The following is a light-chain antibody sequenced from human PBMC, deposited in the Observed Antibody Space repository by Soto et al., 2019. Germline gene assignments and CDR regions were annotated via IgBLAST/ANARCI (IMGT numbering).Light chain of an antibody. CDR3: SSYTSTNTWV. CDR2: EVS. J-gene: IGLJ3*02. V-gene: IGLV2-18*02. CDR1: SSDVGTYNR. Sequence: QSVLTQPPSVSGSPGQSVTISCTGTSSDVGTYNRVSWYQQPPGTAPKLMIYEVSNRPSGVPDRFSGSKSGNTASLTVSGLQAEDEGDYYCSSYTSTNTWVFGGGTKVTVL.